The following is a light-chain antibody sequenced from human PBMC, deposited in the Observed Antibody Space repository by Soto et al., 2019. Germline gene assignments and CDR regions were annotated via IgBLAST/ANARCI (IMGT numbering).Light chain of an antibody. J-gene: IGLJ2*01. V-gene: IGLV4-60*02. CDR1: SGHSTYI. Sequence: QSVLTRSSSASASLGSSVKLTCTLSSGHSTYIIAWHQQQPGKAPRYLMKLEGSGSYNKGSGIPDRFSGSSSGADRYLTISNLQFEDEADYYCETWDTNVVVFGGGTKLTVL. CDR3: ETWDTNVVV. CDR2: LEGSGSY.